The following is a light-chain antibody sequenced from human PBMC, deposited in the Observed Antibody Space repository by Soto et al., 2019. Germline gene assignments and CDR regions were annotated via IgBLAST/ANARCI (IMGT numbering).Light chain of an antibody. CDR1: QDINTY. Sequence: DIQMTQSPSSLSASVGDRVTITCQASQDINTYLNWYQQKPGKAPKLLIYDASKLETGVPSRFSGGGSRTNFTLTVTSLQPDDIATYFCPHYDNPLLTFGGGTKVEL. J-gene: IGKJ4*01. V-gene: IGKV1-33*01. CDR3: PHYDNPLLT. CDR2: DAS.